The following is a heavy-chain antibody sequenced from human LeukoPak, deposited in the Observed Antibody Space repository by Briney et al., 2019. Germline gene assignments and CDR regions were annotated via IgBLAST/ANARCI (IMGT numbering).Heavy chain of an antibody. D-gene: IGHD3-3*01. CDR3: ARATGNYDLG. V-gene: IGHV3-30-3*01. CDR1: GFTFSGYA. J-gene: IGHJ4*02. CDR2: ISYDGSNK. Sequence: AGGSLRLSCAASGFTFSGYAMHWVRQAPGKGLEWVAIISYDGSNKYSADSVKGRFTISRDNSKNTLYLQMNSLRTDDTAMYYCARATGNYDLGWGQGTLVTVS.